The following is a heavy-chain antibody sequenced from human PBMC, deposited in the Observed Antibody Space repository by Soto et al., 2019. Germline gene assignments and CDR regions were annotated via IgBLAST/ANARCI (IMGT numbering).Heavy chain of an antibody. CDR3: ATVSTTVTTGDAFDI. Sequence: ASVKVSCKVSGYTLTELSMHWVRQAPGKGLEWMGGFDPEDGETIYAQKFQGRVTMTEDTSTDTAYMELSSLRSEDTAVYYCATVSTTVTTGDAFDIWGQGTMVTVSS. V-gene: IGHV1-24*01. D-gene: IGHD4-17*01. J-gene: IGHJ3*02. CDR2: FDPEDGET. CDR1: GYTLTELS.